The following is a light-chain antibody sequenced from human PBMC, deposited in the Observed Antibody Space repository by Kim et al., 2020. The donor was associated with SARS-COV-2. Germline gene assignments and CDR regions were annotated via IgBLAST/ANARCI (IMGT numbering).Light chain of an antibody. CDR1: QSVASNH. J-gene: IGKJ2*01. V-gene: IGKV3-20*01. CDR3: QQYDRSPYT. Sequence: EIVLTQSPGTLSLSPVERATLSCRASQSVASNHLAWFQQKPGQAPRLLVYGTSSRATGIPDRFSGSGSGTDFTLTISRLEPEDFAIYYCQQYDRSPYTFGQGTKLEI. CDR2: GTS.